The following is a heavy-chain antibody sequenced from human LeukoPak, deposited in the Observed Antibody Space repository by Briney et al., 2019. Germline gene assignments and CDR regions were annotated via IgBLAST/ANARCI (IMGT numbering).Heavy chain of an antibody. CDR2: MNPNSGNT. Sequence: ASVKVSCKASGYTFTSYDINWVRQATGQGLEWMGWMNPNSGNTGYAQKFQGRVTMTTDTSTSTAYMELRSLRSDDTAVYYCARECDIVVVNKCFDYWGQGTLVTVSS. CDR1: GYTFTSYD. D-gene: IGHD2-15*01. J-gene: IGHJ4*02. CDR3: ARECDIVVVNKCFDY. V-gene: IGHV1-8*01.